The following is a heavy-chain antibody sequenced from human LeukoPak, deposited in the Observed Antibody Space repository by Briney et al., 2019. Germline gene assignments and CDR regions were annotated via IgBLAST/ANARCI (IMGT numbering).Heavy chain of an antibody. V-gene: IGHV3-7*01. Sequence: GGSLRLSCATSGFSFSSHWMSWVRQAPGKGLEWVANIKYDGTEKYYVDSLRGRFTISRDNAKNSLYLQMNSLRVEDTAVYYRARRGWIGELFPANFWGQGTLVSVSS. CDR1: GFSFSSHW. CDR3: ARRGWIGELFPANF. J-gene: IGHJ4*02. CDR2: IKYDGTEK. D-gene: IGHD3-10*01.